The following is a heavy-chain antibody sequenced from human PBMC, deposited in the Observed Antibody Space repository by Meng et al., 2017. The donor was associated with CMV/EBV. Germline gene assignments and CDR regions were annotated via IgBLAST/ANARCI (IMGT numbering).Heavy chain of an antibody. CDR1: GFTFSNAW. J-gene: IGHJ4*02. CDR3: TTESGGSGRRNFDY. V-gene: IGHV3-15*01. D-gene: IGHD3-10*01. Sequence: GGSLRLSCAASGFTFSNAWMSWVRQAPGKGLEWVGRIKSKTDGGTTDYAAPVKGRFTISRDDSKNTLYLRMNSLKTEDTAVYYCTTESGGSGRRNFDYWGQGTLVTVSS. CDR2: IKSKTDGGTT.